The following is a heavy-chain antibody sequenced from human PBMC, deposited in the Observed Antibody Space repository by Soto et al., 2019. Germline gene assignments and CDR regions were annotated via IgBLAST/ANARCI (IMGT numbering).Heavy chain of an antibody. Sequence: GTLDITVTVSGGSVSSGSYYGSWIRQPPGKGLEWIGYIYYSGSTNYNPSLKSRVTISVDTSKNQFSLKLSSVTAADTAVYYCARGEKGELLFDYWGQGTLVTVSS. D-gene: IGHD2-21*02. V-gene: IGHV4-61*01. CDR2: IYYSGST. CDR3: ARGEKGELLFDY. J-gene: IGHJ4*02. CDR1: GGSVSSGSYY.